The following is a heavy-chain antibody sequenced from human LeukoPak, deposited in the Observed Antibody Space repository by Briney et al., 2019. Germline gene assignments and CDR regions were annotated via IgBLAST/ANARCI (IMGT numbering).Heavy chain of an antibody. J-gene: IGHJ6*02. CDR2: VKQDGSEK. CDR1: GFTFSNYD. V-gene: IGHV3-7*03. CDR3: ARGASPYYYYGKDV. Sequence: GGSLRLSCAAFGFTFSNYDMNWVRQAPGKGLEWVANVKQDGSEKYYVDSVKGRFTISRDNAKNSLYLQMNSLGAEDTAVYYCARGASPYYYYGKDVWGQGTTVTVSS. D-gene: IGHD1-26*01.